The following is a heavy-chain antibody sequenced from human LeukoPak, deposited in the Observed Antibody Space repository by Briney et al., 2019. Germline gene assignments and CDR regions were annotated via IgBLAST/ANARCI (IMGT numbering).Heavy chain of an antibody. Sequence: GGSLRLSCAASGFLFSRYWMSWVRQAPGKGLEWVANIKEDGSEKYYVESMKGRFTISRDNVKNSLYLQINSLRAEDTAVYYCAKGYSNYAIDYWGQGALVTVSS. D-gene: IGHD4-11*01. V-gene: IGHV3-7*01. CDR3: AKGYSNYAIDY. J-gene: IGHJ4*02. CDR2: IKEDGSEK. CDR1: GFLFSRYW.